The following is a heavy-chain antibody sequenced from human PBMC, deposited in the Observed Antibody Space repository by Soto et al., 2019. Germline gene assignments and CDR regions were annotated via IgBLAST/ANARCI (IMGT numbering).Heavy chain of an antibody. D-gene: IGHD3-3*01. CDR3: AKSLGDASSGMDV. CDR1: GFTFSSYG. Sequence: PGGSLRLSCAASGFTFSSYGMHWVRQAPGKGLEWVAVISYDGSNKYYADSVKGRFTISRDNSKNTLYLQMNSLRAEDTAVYYCAKSLGDASSGMDVWGQGSTVTVSS. V-gene: IGHV3-30*18. CDR2: ISYDGSNK. J-gene: IGHJ6*02.